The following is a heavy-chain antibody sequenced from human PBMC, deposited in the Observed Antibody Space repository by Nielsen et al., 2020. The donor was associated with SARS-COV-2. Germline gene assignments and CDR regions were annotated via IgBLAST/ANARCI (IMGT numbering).Heavy chain of an antibody. V-gene: IGHV1-18*01. Sequence: ASVKVSCKASGYTFTSYGIHWVRQAPGPGLEWMGWISAYNGNTNYAQKLQGRVTMTTDTSTSTAYMELRSLRSDDTAVYYCARGPGDCSGGSCYSAVGGYTYFYFGMDVWGQGTTVTVSS. CDR3: ARGPGDCSGGSCYSAVGGYTYFYFGMDV. D-gene: IGHD2-15*01. CDR2: ISAYNGNT. J-gene: IGHJ6*02. CDR1: GYTFTSYG.